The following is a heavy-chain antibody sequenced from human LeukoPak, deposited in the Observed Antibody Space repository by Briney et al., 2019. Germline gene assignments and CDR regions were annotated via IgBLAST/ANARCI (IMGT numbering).Heavy chain of an antibody. CDR1: GYTFTSYD. CDR2: ISAYNGNT. V-gene: IGHV1-18*01. D-gene: IGHD3-10*01. Sequence: RVASVKVSCKASGYTFTSYDISWVRQAPGQGLEWMGWISAYNGNTNYAQKLQGRVTMTTDTSTSTAYMELRSLRSDDTAVYYRARGKSFGESGYWGQGTLVTVSS. J-gene: IGHJ4*02. CDR3: ARGKSFGESGY.